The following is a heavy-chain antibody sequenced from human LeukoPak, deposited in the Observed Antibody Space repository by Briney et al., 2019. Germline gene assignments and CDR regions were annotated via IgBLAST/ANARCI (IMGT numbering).Heavy chain of an antibody. CDR3: AKVAVGPLSRPTHVALYYGMDV. CDR1: GFNFNKFA. Sequence: GGSLRVSCEASGFNFNKFAMSWVRRAPGKGPEWVSGIGSSGATIFYADSVKGRYTISRDNSKNTVYLEMNNLRAEDTAIYYCAKVAVGPLSRPTHVALYYGMDVWGQGTTVTVSS. V-gene: IGHV3-23*01. CDR2: IGSSGATI. J-gene: IGHJ6*02. D-gene: IGHD2-8*01.